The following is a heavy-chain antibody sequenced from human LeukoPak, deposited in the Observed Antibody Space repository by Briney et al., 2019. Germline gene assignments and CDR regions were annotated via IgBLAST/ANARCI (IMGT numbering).Heavy chain of an antibody. Sequence: SETLSLTCAVSGGSISSGGYSWSWIRQPPGKGLEWIWYIYQSGSTYYNPSRKSRVTISVDRSKNHFSLKLSSVTAEDTAVYYCARDRRRGYDFWSVDAFDIWGQGTMVTVSS. CDR1: GGSISSGGYS. CDR3: ARDRRRGYDFWSVDAFDI. D-gene: IGHD3-3*01. J-gene: IGHJ3*02. CDR2: IYQSGST. V-gene: IGHV4-30-2*01.